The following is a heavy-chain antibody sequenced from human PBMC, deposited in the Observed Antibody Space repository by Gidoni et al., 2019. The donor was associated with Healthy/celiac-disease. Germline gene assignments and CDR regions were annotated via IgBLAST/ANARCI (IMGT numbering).Heavy chain of an antibody. J-gene: IGHJ6*02. V-gene: IGHV3-30*01. CDR2: ISYDGSNK. Sequence: QVQLVESGGGVVQPGRSLRLSCAASGFTFSSYAMHWVPQAPGKGLEWVAVISYDGSNKYYADSVKGRFTISRDNSKNTLYLQMNSLRAEDTAVYYCARDPMYCGGDCYSDNYYYGMDVWGQGTTVTVSS. CDR3: ARDPMYCGGDCYSDNYYYGMDV. D-gene: IGHD2-21*02. CDR1: GFTFSSYA.